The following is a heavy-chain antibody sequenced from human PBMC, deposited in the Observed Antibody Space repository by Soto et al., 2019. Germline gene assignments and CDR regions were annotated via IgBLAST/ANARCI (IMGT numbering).Heavy chain of an antibody. Sequence: SVKVSCKASGGTFSSYAISWVRQAPGQGLEWMGGIIPIFGTANYAQKFQGRVTITADESTSTAYMELSSLRSEDTAVYYCARDPDQRGGLNDYWGQGTLVTVSS. V-gene: IGHV1-69*13. J-gene: IGHJ4*02. CDR1: GGTFSSYA. CDR2: IIPIFGTA. D-gene: IGHD2-2*01. CDR3: ARDPDQRGGLNDY.